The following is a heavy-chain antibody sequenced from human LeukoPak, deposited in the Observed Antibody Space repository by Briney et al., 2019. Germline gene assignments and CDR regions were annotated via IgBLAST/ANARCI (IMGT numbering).Heavy chain of an antibody. CDR1: GGSISSGSYY. J-gene: IGHJ3*02. V-gene: IGHV4-61*02. CDR2: IYTSGST. D-gene: IGHD4-17*01. Sequence: SQTLSLTCPVSGGSISSGSYYWSWIRQPAGKGLEWIGRIYTSGSTNYNPSLKSRVTISVDTSKNQLSLKLSSVTAADTAVYYCASGSTVTTGYDAFDIWGQGTMVTVSS. CDR3: ASGSTVTTGYDAFDI.